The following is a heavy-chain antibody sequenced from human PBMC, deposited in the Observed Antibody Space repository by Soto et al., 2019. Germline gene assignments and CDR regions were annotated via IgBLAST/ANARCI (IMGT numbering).Heavy chain of an antibody. CDR1: GGSISSGGYY. J-gene: IGHJ5*02. CDR2: IYYSGST. V-gene: IGHV4-31*03. D-gene: IGHD4-4*01. Sequence: SETLSLTCTVSGGSISSGGYYWSWIRQHPGKGLEWIGYIYYSGSTYYNPSLKSRVTISVDTSKNQFSLKLSSVTAADTAVYYCAGGVYSNYFWFDPWGQGTLVTVSS. CDR3: AGGVYSNYFWFDP.